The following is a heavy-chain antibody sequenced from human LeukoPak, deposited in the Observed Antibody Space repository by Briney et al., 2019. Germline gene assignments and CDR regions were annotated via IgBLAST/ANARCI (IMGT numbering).Heavy chain of an antibody. J-gene: IGHJ3*02. V-gene: IGHV4-59*01. CDR2: IYYSGST. CDR1: GGSISTYY. D-gene: IGHD1-26*01. CDR3: ARDPRSGSYRDAFDI. Sequence: SETLSLTCTVSGGSISTYYWSWIRQPPGKGLEWIGYIYYSGSTNYNPSLKSRVTISVDTSKNQFSLKLSSVTAADTAVYYCARDPRSGSYRDAFDIWGQGTVVTVSS.